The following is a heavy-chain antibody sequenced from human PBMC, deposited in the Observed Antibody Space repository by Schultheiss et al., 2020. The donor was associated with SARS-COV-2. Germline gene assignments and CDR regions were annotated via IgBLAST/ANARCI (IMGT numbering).Heavy chain of an antibody. CDR3: ARDLYGDYEFDY. Sequence: GGSLRLSCAASGFTFDDYAMHWVHQAPGKGLEWVSLISWDGGSTYYADSVKGRFTISRDNAKNSLYLQMNSLRDEDTAVYYCARDLYGDYEFDYWGQGTLVTVSS. D-gene: IGHD4-17*01. J-gene: IGHJ4*02. CDR1: GFTFDDYA. V-gene: IGHV3-43D*03. CDR2: ISWDGGST.